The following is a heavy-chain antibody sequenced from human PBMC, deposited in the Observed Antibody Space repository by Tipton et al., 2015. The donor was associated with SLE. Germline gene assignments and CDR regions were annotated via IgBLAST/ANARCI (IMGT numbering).Heavy chain of an antibody. Sequence: TLSLTCTVSGGSISSSSHYWGWIRQPPGKGLEGIGCFYYSGSTYYNPSPKSRVTISVDPSKNLCSLTISTVTAADTAVYYCARQGGREWFDPWGQGTLVTVSS. D-gene: IGHD3-16*01. CDR1: GGSISSSSHY. V-gene: IGHV4-39*01. J-gene: IGHJ5*02. CDR2: FYYSGST. CDR3: ARQGGREWFDP.